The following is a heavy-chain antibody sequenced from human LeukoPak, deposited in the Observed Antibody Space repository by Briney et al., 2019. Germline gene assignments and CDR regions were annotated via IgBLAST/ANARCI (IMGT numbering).Heavy chain of an antibody. J-gene: IGHJ2*01. D-gene: IGHD6-13*01. CDR2: VWYDGSNK. CDR3: ARVIAAAGRPNWYFDL. V-gene: IGHV3-33*01. Sequence: ERSLRLSCVASGFTFSSYGMHWVRQAPGKGLEWVAVVWYDGSNKCYADSVKGRFTISRDNSKNTLYLQMNSLRAEDTAVYYCARVIAAAGRPNWYFDLWGRGTLVTVSS. CDR1: GFTFSSYG.